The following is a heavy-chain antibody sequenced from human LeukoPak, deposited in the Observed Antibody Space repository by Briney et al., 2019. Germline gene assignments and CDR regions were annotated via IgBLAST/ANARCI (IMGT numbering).Heavy chain of an antibody. CDR2: ISGSGGST. J-gene: IGHJ4*02. Sequence: GGSLRLSCAASGFTFSTYARNWVRQAPGKGLEWLSVISGSGGSTYYADSVKGRFTISRDNSKNTRYLHMSSLRAEDTAVYYCAKACLGVVGAPIWDYWGQGTLVTVSS. CDR1: GFTFSTYA. V-gene: IGHV3-23*01. D-gene: IGHD1-26*01. CDR3: AKACLGVVGAPIWDY.